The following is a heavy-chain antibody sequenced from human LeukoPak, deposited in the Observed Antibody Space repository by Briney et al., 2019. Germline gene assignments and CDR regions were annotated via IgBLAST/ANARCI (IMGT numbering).Heavy chain of an antibody. Sequence: PGRSLRLSCAASGFTFSSYAMHWVRQAPGKGLEWVAVISYDGSNKYYADSVKGRFTISRDNSKNTLYLQMNSLRAEDTAVYYCARDVRSGYDSGYWGQGTLVTVSS. CDR2: ISYDGSNK. V-gene: IGHV3-30*04. D-gene: IGHD5-12*01. J-gene: IGHJ4*02. CDR1: GFTFSSYA. CDR3: ARDVRSGYDSGY.